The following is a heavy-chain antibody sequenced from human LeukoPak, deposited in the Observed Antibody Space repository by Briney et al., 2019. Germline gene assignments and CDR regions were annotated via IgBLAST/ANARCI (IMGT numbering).Heavy chain of an antibody. V-gene: IGHV4-59*08. J-gene: IGHJ4*02. CDR3: ARHREPSRYFDWLLPYYFDY. CDR2: IYYSGST. Sequence: SETLSLTCTVSGGSISSYYWSWIRQPPGKGLEWIGYIYYSGSTNYNPSLKSRVTISVDTSKNQSSLKLSSVTAADTAVYYCARHREPSRYFDWLLPYYFDYWGQGTLVTVSS. D-gene: IGHD3-9*01. CDR1: GGSISSYY.